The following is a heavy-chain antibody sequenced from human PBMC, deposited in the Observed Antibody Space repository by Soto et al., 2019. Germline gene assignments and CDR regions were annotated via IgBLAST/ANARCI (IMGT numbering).Heavy chain of an antibody. D-gene: IGHD1-26*01. CDR3: ARVPKVGHFDY. V-gene: IGHV3-48*03. CDR2: ISRSGSTI. Sequence: GGSLRLSCAASGFSFSSYEMHWVRQAPGKGLEWVSYISRSGSTIYYADSVKGRFTISKDNAKSSLYLQMNSLRAEDTAVYYCARVPKVGHFDYWRQGTLVTVSS. J-gene: IGHJ4*02. CDR1: GFSFSSYE.